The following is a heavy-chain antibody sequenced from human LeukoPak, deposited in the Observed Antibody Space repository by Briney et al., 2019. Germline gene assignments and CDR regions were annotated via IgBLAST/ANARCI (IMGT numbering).Heavy chain of an antibody. J-gene: IGHJ4*02. V-gene: IGHV1-18*01. CDR3: ARGDTAMVTWDY. D-gene: IGHD5-18*01. CDR1: GFTFRSYG. Sequence: GASVKVSCKASGFTFRSYGFNWMRQAPGQGLEWVGWFTTYNTNAYYAQNFQGRVTMTADTTASTAYMELRSLTSDDTAVYYCARGDTAMVTWDYWGQGTLVTVSS. CDR2: FTTYNTNA.